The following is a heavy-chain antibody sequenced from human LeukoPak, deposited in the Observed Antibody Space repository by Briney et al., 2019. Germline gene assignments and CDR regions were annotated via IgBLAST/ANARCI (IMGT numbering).Heavy chain of an antibody. J-gene: IGHJ6*03. Sequence: SETLSLTCAVYGGSFSGYYWSWIRQPPGKGLEWIGRISSSGSTNYNPSLKSRVTISVDTSKNQFSLKLSSVTAADTAVYFCARGRVSSSSWYSTYYYYFYMDVWGKGTTVTISS. D-gene: IGHD6-13*01. CDR3: ARGRVSSSSWYSTYYYYFYMDV. CDR1: GGSFSGYY. V-gene: IGHV4-34*01. CDR2: ISSSGST.